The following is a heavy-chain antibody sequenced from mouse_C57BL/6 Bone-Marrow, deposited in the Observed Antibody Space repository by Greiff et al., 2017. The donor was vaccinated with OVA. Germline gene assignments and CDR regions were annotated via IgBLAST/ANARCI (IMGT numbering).Heavy chain of an antibody. CDR2: INYDGSST. J-gene: IGHJ2*01. CDR1: GFTFSDYY. Sequence: EVMLVESEGSLVQPGSSMKLSCTASGFTFSDYYMAWVRQVPEKGLEWVANINYDGSSTYYLDSLKSRFIISRDNAKNILYLQMSSLKSEDTATYYCAREGAFCFDYWGQGTTLTVSS. V-gene: IGHV5-16*01. CDR3: AREGAFCFDY.